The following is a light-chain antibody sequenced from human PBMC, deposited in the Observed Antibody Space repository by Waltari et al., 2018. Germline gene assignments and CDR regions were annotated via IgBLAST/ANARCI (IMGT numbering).Light chain of an antibody. V-gene: IGKV1-9*01. CDR1: QGITSY. CDR2: AAS. CDR3: HQVNTYPLT. Sequence: DIQLTQSPSFLSASVGDRVTITCRASQGITSYLTWFQQKQGNAPKLLIYAASTLQSGVPSRFSGSGSGTEFTLTISSLQPEDFATYYCHQVNTYPLTFGGGTKVEIK. J-gene: IGKJ4*01.